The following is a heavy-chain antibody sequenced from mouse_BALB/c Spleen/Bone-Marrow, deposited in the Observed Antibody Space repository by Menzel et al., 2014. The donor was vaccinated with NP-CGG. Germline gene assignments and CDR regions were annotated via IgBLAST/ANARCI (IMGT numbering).Heavy chain of an antibody. V-gene: IGHV4-1*02. CDR2: INPDSRTI. J-gene: IGHJ3*01. CDR1: GFDFSGYW. D-gene: IGHD2-3*01. CDR3: QRLGYYEWFAY. Sequence: EVKLKESGGGLVQPGGSLKLSCAASGFDFSGYWMRWVRQAPGKGLQWIGEINPDSRTINYAPSLKDKFIISRDNAKNTLYLQMTKVRSEDTDHYDCQRLGYYEWFAYWGQGTPATVSA.